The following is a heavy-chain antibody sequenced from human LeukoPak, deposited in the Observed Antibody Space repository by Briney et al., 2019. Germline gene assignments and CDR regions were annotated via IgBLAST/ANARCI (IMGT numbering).Heavy chain of an antibody. V-gene: IGHV3-33*06. Sequence: GESLKISCEASDFVFSSYGMHWVRQAPDKGLEWVAVIWYDGSKKYYAESVKGRSTISRDNSKNALYLQMNSLRAEDTAVYYCAKDVAAGTAYAFDIWGQGTMVTVSS. J-gene: IGHJ3*02. CDR2: IWYDGSKK. CDR1: DFVFSSYG. CDR3: AKDVAAGTAYAFDI. D-gene: IGHD6-19*01.